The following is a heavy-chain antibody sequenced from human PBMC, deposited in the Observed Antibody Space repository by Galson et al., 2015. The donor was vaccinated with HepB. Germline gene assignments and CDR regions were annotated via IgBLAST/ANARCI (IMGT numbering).Heavy chain of an antibody. CDR1: GFTFSNAW. CDR2: LKSNADGGTT. V-gene: IGHV3-15*01. CDR3: TTTATWDDYSRLGAFDI. Sequence: SLRLSCAASGFTFSNAWMSWVRQAPGKGLEWVGRLKSNADGGTTVYAAPVKDRFTISRDDSKNTLYLQMNSLKTEDTAVYYCTTTATWDDYSRLGAFDIWGQGTMVTVSS. D-gene: IGHD4-11*01. J-gene: IGHJ3*02.